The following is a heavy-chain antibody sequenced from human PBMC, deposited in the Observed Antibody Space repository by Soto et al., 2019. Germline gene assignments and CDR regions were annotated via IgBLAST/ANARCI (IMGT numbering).Heavy chain of an antibody. V-gene: IGHV3-23*01. CDR2: ISGSGGST. Sequence: EVQLLESGGGLVQPGGSLRLSCAASGFTFSSYAMSWVRQAPGKGLEWVSAISGSGGSTYYADSVKGRFTISRDNSKNTLYLQMNSLRAEDTAVYYCARDGLDGCSGGSCHLDYWGQGTLVTVSS. CDR3: ARDGLDGCSGGSCHLDY. J-gene: IGHJ4*02. CDR1: GFTFSSYA. D-gene: IGHD2-15*01.